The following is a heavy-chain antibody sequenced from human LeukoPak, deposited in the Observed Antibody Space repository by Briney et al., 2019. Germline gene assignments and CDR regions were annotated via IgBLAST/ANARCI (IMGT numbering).Heavy chain of an antibody. J-gene: IGHJ3*01. V-gene: IGHV3-23*01. CDR1: EFPFSAYA. CDR3: GRDPNGDYVGAFEF. CDR2: IGGSGSNT. D-gene: IGHD4-17*01. Sequence: GGSLRLSCVASEFPFSAYAMTWVRLTPGRGLEWVSSIGGSGSNTNYADSVRGRFTISRDNSKNTLYLQMNSLRAEDTAVYYCGRDPNGDYVGAFEFWGQGTLVSVSS.